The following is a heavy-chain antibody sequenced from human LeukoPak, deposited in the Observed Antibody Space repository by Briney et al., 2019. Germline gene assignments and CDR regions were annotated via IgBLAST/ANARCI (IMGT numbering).Heavy chain of an antibody. CDR3: ARGAYGSGSYGDNWFHP. CDR2: IKQDGSEK. CDR1: GFTFSSYW. D-gene: IGHD3-10*01. V-gene: IGHV3-7*01. J-gene: IGHJ5*02. Sequence: GGSLRLSCAASGFTFSSYWMSWVRQAPGKGLEWVANIKQDGSEKYYVDSVKGRFTISRDNAKNSVYLHMNSLRAEDTAVYYCARGAYGSGSYGDNWFHPWGQGTLVTVSS.